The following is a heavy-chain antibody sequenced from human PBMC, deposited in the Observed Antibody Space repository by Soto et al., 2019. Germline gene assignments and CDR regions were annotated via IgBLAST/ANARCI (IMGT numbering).Heavy chain of an antibody. CDR3: ARSDCTSTSCYVVWFDP. J-gene: IGHJ5*02. CDR1: GFSFSNYG. CDR2: ISSSSSYI. D-gene: IGHD2-2*01. V-gene: IGHV3-21*01. Sequence: EVQLVESGGGLVKPGGSLRLSCAASGFSFSNYGMNWVRQAPGKGLEWVSSISSSSSYISYADSVKGRFTISRDNAKNSVYLQMNSLRAGDTAVYSCARSDCTSTSCYVVWFDPWGQGTLVTVSS.